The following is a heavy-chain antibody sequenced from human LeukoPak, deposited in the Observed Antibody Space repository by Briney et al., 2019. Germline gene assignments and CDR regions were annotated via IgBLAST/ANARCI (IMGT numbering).Heavy chain of an antibody. CDR1: GGSISSGGYY. CDR2: IYYSGST. J-gene: IGHJ4*02. V-gene: IGHV4-31*03. Sequence: PSETLSLTCTVSGGSISSGGYYWSWIRQHPGKGLEWIGYIYYSGSTYYNPSLKSRVTISVDTSKNQFSLKLSSATAADTAVYYCAREYYDILTGYGFDYWGQGTLVTVSS. CDR3: AREYYDILTGYGFDY. D-gene: IGHD3-9*01.